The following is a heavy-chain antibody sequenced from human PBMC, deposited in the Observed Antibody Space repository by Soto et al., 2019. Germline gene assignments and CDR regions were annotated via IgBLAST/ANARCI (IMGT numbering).Heavy chain of an antibody. CDR3: ARSQRGRTAFTFDY. J-gene: IGHJ4*02. CDR2: IYYSGTT. Sequence: SETLSLTCAVSGDSVSNDNYYWGWIRQPPGKGLEWIGYIYYSGTTNYNSYLKSRLSLSVDMSKNQFSLKLASVTAADTAVYFCARSQRGRTAFTFDYWGQGALVTVSS. V-gene: IGHV4-61*01. D-gene: IGHD3-16*01. CDR1: GDSVSNDNYY.